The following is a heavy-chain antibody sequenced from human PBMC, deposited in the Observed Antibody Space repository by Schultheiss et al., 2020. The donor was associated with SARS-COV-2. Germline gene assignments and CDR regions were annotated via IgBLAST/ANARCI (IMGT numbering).Heavy chain of an antibody. D-gene: IGHD6-13*01. V-gene: IGHV3-33*01. CDR3: ARGSSSWSAWFDP. Sequence: GGSLRLSCAASGFTFSSYGMHWVRQAPGKGLEWVAVIRYAGTTHYYADSVKGRFTISRDNSKNTLYLQMNSLRAEDTAVYYCARGSSSWSAWFDPWGQGTLVTVSS. CDR2: IRYAGTTH. J-gene: IGHJ5*02. CDR1: GFTFSSYG.